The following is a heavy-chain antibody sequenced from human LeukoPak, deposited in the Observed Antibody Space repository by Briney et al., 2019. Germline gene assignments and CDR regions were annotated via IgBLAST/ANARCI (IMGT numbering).Heavy chain of an antibody. CDR1: GFTFSNYA. J-gene: IGHJ4*02. D-gene: IGHD3-10*01. CDR2: ISSGGTYE. V-gene: IGHV3-30*01. Sequence: GGSLRLSCAASGFTFSNYAMHWVRHAPGKGLEWVSLISSGGTYEYYADSVKGRFTISRDNSKNTLYLQLNSLRAEDTAVYYCARDSTYYYDSGSSGPQYFDNWGQGTLVTVSS. CDR3: ARDSTYYYDSGSSGPQYFDN.